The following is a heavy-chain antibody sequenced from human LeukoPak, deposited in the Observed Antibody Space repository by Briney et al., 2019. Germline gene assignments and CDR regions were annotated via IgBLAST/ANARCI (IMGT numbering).Heavy chain of an antibody. CDR2: IYHSGST. V-gene: IGHV4-38-2*02. CDR1: GYSISSGYY. Sequence: PSETLSLTCTVSGYSISSGYYWGWIRQPPGKGLEWIGSIYHSGSTYYNPSLKSRVTISVDTSKNQFSLKLTSVTAADTAVYYCARATVGATGGIFFDYWGQGTLVTVSS. CDR3: ARATVGATGGIFFDY. J-gene: IGHJ4*02. D-gene: IGHD1-26*01.